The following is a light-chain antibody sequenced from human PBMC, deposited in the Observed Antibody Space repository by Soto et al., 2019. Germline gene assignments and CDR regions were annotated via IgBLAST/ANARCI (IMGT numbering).Light chain of an antibody. J-gene: IGLJ2*01. Sequence: QSALTQPASVSGSTGQSITISCTGISSDVGGYKYVSWYQQHPGKAPKLMIYDVSNRPSGVSNRFSGSKAGNTASLTISGLQAEDEADYYCSSYTTTTVVFGGGTKVTVL. V-gene: IGLV2-14*01. CDR2: DVS. CDR1: SSDVGGYKY. CDR3: SSYTTTTVV.